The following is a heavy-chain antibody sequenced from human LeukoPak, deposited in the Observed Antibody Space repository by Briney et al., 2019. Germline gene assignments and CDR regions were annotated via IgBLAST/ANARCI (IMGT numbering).Heavy chain of an antibody. Sequence: ASVKVSCKASGYTFTSYDINWVRQATGQGLEWLGWMNPSSGNTGYAQKFQGRVTMTRDTSTSIAYMELSSLRSEDMAVYYCARVAYYYDSAGLYLNYFYGMDVWGQGTTVTVSS. D-gene: IGHD3-22*01. CDR1: GYTFTSYD. CDR2: MNPSSGNT. V-gene: IGHV1-8*01. J-gene: IGHJ6*02. CDR3: ARVAYYYDSAGLYLNYFYGMDV.